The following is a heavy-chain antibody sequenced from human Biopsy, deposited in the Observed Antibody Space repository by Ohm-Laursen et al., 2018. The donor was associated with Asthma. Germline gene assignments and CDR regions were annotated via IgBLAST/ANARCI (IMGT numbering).Heavy chain of an antibody. D-gene: IGHD3-10*01. CDR3: ARAVDYSHYYGIDV. J-gene: IGHJ6*02. CDR2: ISVYNGNT. Sequence: SSVKVSCKTSGYTFNSAGITWVRRAPGQGLEWMGWISVYNGNTKVAQKLQNRVTMITDTSTSTAYMELRSLRSDDTAVYFCARAVDYSHYYGIDVWGQGTTVTVS. CDR1: GYTFNSAG. V-gene: IGHV1-18*01.